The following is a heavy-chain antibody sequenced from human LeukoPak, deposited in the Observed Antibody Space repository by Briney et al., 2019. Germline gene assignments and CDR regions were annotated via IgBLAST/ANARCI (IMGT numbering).Heavy chain of an antibody. J-gene: IGHJ3*02. CDR2: IYYSGST. Sequence: PSETLSLTCAVYGGSFSSYYWSWIRQPPGKGLEWIGYIYYSGSTNYNPSLKSRVTISVDTSKNQFSLKLSSVTAADTAVYYCARGPYYDILTGYYSLPPNDAFDIWGQGTMVTVSS. CDR1: GGSFSSYY. V-gene: IGHV4-59*01. CDR3: ARGPYYDILTGYYSLPPNDAFDI. D-gene: IGHD3-9*01.